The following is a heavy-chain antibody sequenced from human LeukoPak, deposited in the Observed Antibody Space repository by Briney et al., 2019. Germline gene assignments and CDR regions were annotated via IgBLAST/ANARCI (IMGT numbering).Heavy chain of an antibody. CDR3: AREEYGDHLW. Sequence: GGSLRLSCAASGFSSSSYWMSWVRRAPGKGLEWVANIKQDGSDKYYVDSVKGRFTISRDNAKNSLYLQMNSLRAEDTAVYYCAREEYGDHLWWGQGTLVTVSS. V-gene: IGHV3-7*01. J-gene: IGHJ4*02. CDR2: IKQDGSDK. CDR1: GFSSSSYW. D-gene: IGHD4-17*01.